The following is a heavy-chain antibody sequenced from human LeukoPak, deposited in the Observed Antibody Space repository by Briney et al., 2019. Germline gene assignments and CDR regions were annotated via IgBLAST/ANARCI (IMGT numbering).Heavy chain of an antibody. CDR2: ISGSGGST. CDR3: AKEYYYDSSGYYYPRAEYFQH. J-gene: IGHJ1*01. D-gene: IGHD3-22*01. CDR1: GFTFSSYA. Sequence: GGSLRLSCAASGFTFSSYAMSWVRQAPGKGLGWVSAISGSGGSTYYADSVKGRFTISRDNSKNTLYLKMNSLRAEDTAVYYCAKEYYYDSSGYYYPRAEYFQHWGQGTLVTVSS. V-gene: IGHV3-23*01.